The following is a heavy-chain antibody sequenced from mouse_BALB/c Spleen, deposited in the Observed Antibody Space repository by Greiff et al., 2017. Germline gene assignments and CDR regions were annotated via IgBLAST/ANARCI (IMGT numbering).Heavy chain of an antibody. CDR3: ARADGSSYEYFDV. J-gene: IGHJ1*01. V-gene: IGHV2-9*02. CDR1: GFSLTSYG. D-gene: IGHD1-1*01. CDR2: IWAGGST. Sequence: LVESGPGLVAPSQSLSITCTVSGFSLTSYGVHWVRQPPGKGLEWLGVIWAGGSTNYNSALMSRLSISKDNSKSQVFLKMNSLQTDDTAMYYCARADGSSYEYFDVWGAGTTVTVSS.